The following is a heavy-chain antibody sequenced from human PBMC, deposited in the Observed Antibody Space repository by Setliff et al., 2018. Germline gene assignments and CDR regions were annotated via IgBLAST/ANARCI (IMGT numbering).Heavy chain of an antibody. Sequence: PGGSLRLSCAASGFTFSNCWVSWVRQAPGKGLEWVASINPGGSEKYYVDSVKGRFTISRDNAKNSLSLQMNSLRAEDTAVYYCVGSGTRSYWGQGTLVTVSS. V-gene: IGHV3-7*01. J-gene: IGHJ4*02. D-gene: IGHD3-10*01. CDR3: VGSGTRSY. CDR1: GFTFSNCW. CDR2: INPGGSEK.